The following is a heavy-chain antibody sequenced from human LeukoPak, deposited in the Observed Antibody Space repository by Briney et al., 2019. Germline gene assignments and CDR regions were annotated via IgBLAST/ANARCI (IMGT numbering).Heavy chain of an antibody. CDR1: GFTFSSYG. V-gene: IGHV3-23*01. CDR2: ISGSGGST. J-gene: IGHJ3*02. D-gene: IGHD3-10*01. Sequence: SGGSLRLSCAASGFTFSSYGMSWVRQAPGKGLEWVSAISGSGGSTYYADSVKGRFTLSRDNSKNTLYLQMNSLRAEDTAVYYCAKDRSITMVRGVSYDAFDIWGQGTMVTVSS. CDR3: AKDRSITMVRGVSYDAFDI.